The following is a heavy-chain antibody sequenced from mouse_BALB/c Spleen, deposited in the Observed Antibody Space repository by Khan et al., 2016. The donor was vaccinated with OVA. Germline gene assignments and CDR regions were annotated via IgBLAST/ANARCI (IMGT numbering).Heavy chain of an antibody. V-gene: IGHV3-8*02. J-gene: IGHJ3*01. D-gene: IGHD2-14*01. CDR2: IIHTDYT. CDR3: ARSTYRYAILY. CDR1: GDSITSGY. Sequence: EVQLVESGPRLVKPSHTLFLTCSVTGDSITSGYWHWIRQFPGHKLEYMGYIIHTDYTYYNPSHKSRIPITRHTTKHQYYLQLNSVIDEDTATSYGARSTYRYAILYWGQGTMVTVSA.